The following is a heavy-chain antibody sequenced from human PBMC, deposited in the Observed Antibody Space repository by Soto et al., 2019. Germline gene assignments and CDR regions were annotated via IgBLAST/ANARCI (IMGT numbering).Heavy chain of an antibody. CDR2: INPNSGGT. V-gene: IGHV1-2*04. J-gene: IGHJ3*02. CDR1: GYTFTGYY. Sequence: GASVKVSCKASGYTFTGYYMHWVRQAPGQGLEWMGWINPNSGGTNYAQKFQGWVTMTRDTSISTAYMELSRLRSDDTAVDYCACDGDTDYDDYRGWTFDIWGQRTMVTVSS. CDR3: ACDGDTDYDDYRGWTFDI. D-gene: IGHD4-17*01.